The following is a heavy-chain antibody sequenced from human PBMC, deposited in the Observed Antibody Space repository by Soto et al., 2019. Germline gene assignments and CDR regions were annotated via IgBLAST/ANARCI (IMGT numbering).Heavy chain of an antibody. D-gene: IGHD3-10*01. CDR2: ISYDGSNR. CDR1: GFTFNIHA. V-gene: IGHV3-30*18. CDR3: VKDLRRGYFDY. Sequence: QVQLVESGGGVVQPGRSLRLSCAASGFTFNIHAMHWVRQAPGKGLAWVALISYDGSNRHYVDSVKGRFTISRDNSKNTLSLQMNSLRPEDTAVYYCVKDLRRGYFDYWGQGTLVTVSS. J-gene: IGHJ4*02.